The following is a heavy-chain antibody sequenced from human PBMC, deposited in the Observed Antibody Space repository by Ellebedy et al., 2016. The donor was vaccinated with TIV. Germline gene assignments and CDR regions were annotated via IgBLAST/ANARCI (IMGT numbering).Heavy chain of an antibody. D-gene: IGHD6-19*01. J-gene: IGHJ3*01. CDR3: ARVDASGRSRATFDL. Sequence: SETLSLTXAVSGDSITNYNRWSWVRQSPGKGLEWIGEIYQADITEYNPALKSRVSISADKSKNHFSVTLTSVTAADTAVYYCARVDASGRSRATFDLWGQGTMITVSS. CDR2: IYQADIT. V-gene: IGHV4-4*02. CDR1: GDSITNYNR.